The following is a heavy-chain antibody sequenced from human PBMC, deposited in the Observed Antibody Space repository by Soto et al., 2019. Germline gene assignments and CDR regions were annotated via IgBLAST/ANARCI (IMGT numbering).Heavy chain of an antibody. V-gene: IGHV4-39*01. CDR1: GGSISSSSYY. CDR2: IYYSGST. Sequence: LETLSLTCTVSGGSISSSSYYWGWIRQPPGKGLEWIGSIYYSGSTYYNPSLKSRVTISVDTSKNQFSLKLSSVTAADTAVYYCQSYVDIVATLVRDYYYGMDVWGQGTTVTSP. J-gene: IGHJ6*02. D-gene: IGHD5-12*01. CDR3: QSYVDIVATLVRDYYYGMDV.